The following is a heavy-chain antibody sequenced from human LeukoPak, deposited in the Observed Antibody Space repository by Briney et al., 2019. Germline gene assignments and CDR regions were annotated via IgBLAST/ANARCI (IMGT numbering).Heavy chain of an antibody. V-gene: IGHV1-69*04. D-gene: IGHD1-26*01. CDR1: GSSFTRYG. J-gene: IGHJ6*02. CDR2: IIPILGIA. CDR3: ARDRMEWELPNYYYGMDV. Sequence: ASVKVSCKASGSSFTRYGISWVGQAPGQGLEWRGRIIPILGIANYAQKFQGRVTITADKSTSTAYMELSSLRSEDTAVYYCARDRMEWELPNYYYGMDVWGQGTTVTVSS.